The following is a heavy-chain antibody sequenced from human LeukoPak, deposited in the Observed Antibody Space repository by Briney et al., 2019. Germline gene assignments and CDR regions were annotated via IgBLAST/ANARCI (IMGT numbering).Heavy chain of an antibody. D-gene: IGHD4-23*01. J-gene: IGHJ3*02. Sequence: ASVKVSCKASRYTLTGYYFHWVRQAPGQGLEWMGWINPNSGGTNYAQKFQGRVTMTRDTSISTIYMELGRLRFDATAVFYCATTGYGGTYDAFDIWGQGTMVTVSS. V-gene: IGHV1-2*02. CDR2: INPNSGGT. CDR3: ATTGYGGTYDAFDI. CDR1: RYTLTGYY.